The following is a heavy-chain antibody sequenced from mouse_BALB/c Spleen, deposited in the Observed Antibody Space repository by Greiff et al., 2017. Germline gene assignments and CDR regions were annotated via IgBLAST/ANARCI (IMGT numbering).Heavy chain of an antibody. CDR1: GFTFSSYG. CDR3: ARVHYYGSSYDY. Sequence: EVKLVESGGGLVQPGGSLKLSCAASGFTFSSYGMSWVRQTPDKRLELVATINSNGGSTYYPDSVKGRFTISRDNAKNTLYLQMSSLKSEDTAMYYCARVHYYGSSYDYWGQGTTLTVSS. J-gene: IGHJ2*01. V-gene: IGHV5-6-3*01. CDR2: INSNGGST. D-gene: IGHD1-1*01.